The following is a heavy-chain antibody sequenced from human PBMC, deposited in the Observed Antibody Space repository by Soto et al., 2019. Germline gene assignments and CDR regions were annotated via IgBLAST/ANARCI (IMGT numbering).Heavy chain of an antibody. Sequence: GSLRLSCAASGFTFSSYGMHWVRQAPGKGLEWVAVIWYDGSNKYYADSVKGRFTISRDNSKNTLYLQMNSLRAEDTAVYYCARDKTRGSRTMGYYGMDVWGQGTTVTVSS. V-gene: IGHV3-33*01. CDR2: IWYDGSNK. CDR1: GFTFSSYG. J-gene: IGHJ6*02. CDR3: ARDKTRGSRTMGYYGMDV. D-gene: IGHD3-10*01.